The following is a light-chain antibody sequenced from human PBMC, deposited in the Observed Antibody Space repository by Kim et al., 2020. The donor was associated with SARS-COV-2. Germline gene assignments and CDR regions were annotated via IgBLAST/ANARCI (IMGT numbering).Light chain of an antibody. J-gene: IGKJ1*01. V-gene: IGKV1-27*01. Sequence: DIQMTQSPSFLSASVGDRVTITCRASQGISNYLAWYQQEPGKVPKLLIYAASTLQSGVPSRFSGSGYGTDFTLTISSLQPEDVATYYCQDYNSVPRTFGQGTKVDIK. CDR3: QDYNSVPRT. CDR2: AAS. CDR1: QGISNY.